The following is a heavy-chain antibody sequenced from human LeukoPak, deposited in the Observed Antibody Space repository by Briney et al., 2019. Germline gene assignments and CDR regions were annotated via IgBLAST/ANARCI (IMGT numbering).Heavy chain of an antibody. CDR1: GFPFSFFE. CDR2: IGSSGRTR. CDR3: ALLAVASDFDY. D-gene: IGHD6-19*01. V-gene: IGHV3-48*03. J-gene: IGHJ4*02. Sequence: GGTLRLSCAVSGFPFSFFEINWVRQAPGKGLEWVSNIGSSGRTRYYADSVKGRFPISRDNAKNSLYLQMNSLRVEDTGVYYCALLAVASDFDYWSQGALVTVSS.